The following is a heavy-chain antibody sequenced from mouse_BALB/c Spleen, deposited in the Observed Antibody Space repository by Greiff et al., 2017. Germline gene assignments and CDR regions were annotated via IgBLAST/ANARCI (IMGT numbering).Heavy chain of an antibody. CDR3: ARGLVSFDY. CDR2: ISNGGGST. CDR1: GFTFSSYT. J-gene: IGHJ2*01. V-gene: IGHV5-12-2*01. Sequence: EVQLVESGGGLVQPGGSLKLSCAASGFTFSSYTMSWVRQTPEKRLEWVAYISNGGGSTYYPDTVKGRFTISRDNAKNTLYLQMSSLKSEDTAMYYCARGLVSFDYWGQGTTLTVSS. D-gene: IGHD2-10*02.